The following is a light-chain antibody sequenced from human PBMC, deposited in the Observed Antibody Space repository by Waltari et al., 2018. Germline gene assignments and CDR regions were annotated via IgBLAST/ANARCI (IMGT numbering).Light chain of an antibody. CDR2: DTS. Sequence: EVVMTQSPATLSVSPGERVTLSCRASQSVTTNLAWYQQKPGQAPRLLIYDTSTRAPGFPARFSGSGSETEFTLIISSLQSEDFVVYYCQQYNNWPLTFGQGTRVEIK. CDR1: QSVTTN. V-gene: IGKV3-15*01. CDR3: QQYNNWPLT. J-gene: IGKJ1*01.